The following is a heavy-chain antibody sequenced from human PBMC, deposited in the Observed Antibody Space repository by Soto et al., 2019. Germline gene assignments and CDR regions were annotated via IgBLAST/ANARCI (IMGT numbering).Heavy chain of an antibody. CDR2: ISSSSSTI. CDR3: ASYTYYYDSSGYYYRTGYYYYGMDV. D-gene: IGHD3-22*01. V-gene: IGHV3-48*02. J-gene: IGHJ6*02. Sequence: EVQLVESGGGLVQPGGSLRLSCAASGFTFSSYSMNWVRQAPGKGLEWASYISSSSSTIYYADSVKGRFTISRDNAKNSLYLQMNSLRDEDTAVYYCASYTYYYDSSGYYYRTGYYYYGMDVWGQGTTVTVSS. CDR1: GFTFSSYS.